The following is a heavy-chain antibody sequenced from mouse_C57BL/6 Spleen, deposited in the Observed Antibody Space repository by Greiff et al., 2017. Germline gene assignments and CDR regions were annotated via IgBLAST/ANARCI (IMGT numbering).Heavy chain of an antibody. CDR3: ARDGYGGAWFAY. CDR2: ISSGGSYT. CDR1: GFTFSSYG. D-gene: IGHD2-2*01. J-gene: IGHJ3*01. Sequence: DVMLVESGGDLVKPGGSLKLSCAASGFTFSSYGMSWVRQTPDKRLEWVATISSGGSYTYYPDSVKGRFTISRDNAKNTLYLQMSSLKSEDTAMYYCARDGYGGAWFAYWGQGTLVTVSA. V-gene: IGHV5-6*02.